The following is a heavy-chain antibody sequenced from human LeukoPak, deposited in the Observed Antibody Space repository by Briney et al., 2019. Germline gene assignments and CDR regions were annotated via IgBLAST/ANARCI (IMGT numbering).Heavy chain of an antibody. J-gene: IGHJ3*02. CDR1: GYSISSGYY. Sequence: SETLSLTCTVSGYSISSGYYWGWIRQPPGKGLEWIGSIYHSGSTYYNPSLKSRVTISVDKSKNQFSLKLSSVTAADTAVYYCARDYYGSGSYYNDAFDIWGQGTMVTVSS. CDR3: ARDYYGSGSYYNDAFDI. V-gene: IGHV4-38-2*02. D-gene: IGHD3-10*01. CDR2: IYHSGST.